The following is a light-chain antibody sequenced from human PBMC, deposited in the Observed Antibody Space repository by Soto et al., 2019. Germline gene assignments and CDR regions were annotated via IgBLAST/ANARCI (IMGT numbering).Light chain of an antibody. CDR3: QQYGNAPFT. Sequence: EIVLTQSPGTLSFSPGERATLTCRDSQSVSSSYLAWFQQKPGQAPRLLIYGASSRATGIPDRFSGSGSGTDFTLTISRLEPEDFAVYYCQQYGNAPFTFGPGTKVDIK. J-gene: IGKJ3*01. CDR2: GAS. V-gene: IGKV3-20*01. CDR1: QSVSSSY.